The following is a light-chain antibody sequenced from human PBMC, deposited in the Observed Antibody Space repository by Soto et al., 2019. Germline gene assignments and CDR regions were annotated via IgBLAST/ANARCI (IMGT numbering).Light chain of an antibody. V-gene: IGKV3-15*01. Sequence: EIVMTQSPVTLSVSPGERATLSCRASQSVTSNLAWYQQKPGQAPRLLIYGASTRATGIPARFSGSGSGTDFTLTISSLEPEDFAVYYCQQRSNWPPWTFGQGTKVDI. CDR1: QSVTSN. J-gene: IGKJ1*01. CDR3: QQRSNWPPWT. CDR2: GAS.